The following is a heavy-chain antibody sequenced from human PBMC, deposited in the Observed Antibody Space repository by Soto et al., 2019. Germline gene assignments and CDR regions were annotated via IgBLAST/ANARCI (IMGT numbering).Heavy chain of an antibody. D-gene: IGHD2-15*01. CDR1: GGSFSGYY. Sequence: SETLSLTCAVYGGSFSGYYWSWIRQPPGKGLEWIGEINHSGSTNYNPSLKSRVTISVDTSKNQFSLKLSSMTAADTAVYYCARGGRWYFDYWGQGTLVTVTS. J-gene: IGHJ4*02. CDR2: INHSGST. V-gene: IGHV4-34*01. CDR3: ARGGRWYFDY.